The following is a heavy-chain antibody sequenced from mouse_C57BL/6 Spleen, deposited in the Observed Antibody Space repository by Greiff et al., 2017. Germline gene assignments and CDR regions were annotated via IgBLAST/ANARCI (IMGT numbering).Heavy chain of an antibody. V-gene: IGHV1-20*01. D-gene: IGHD2-4*01. CDR3: ARGVYDYDGWFAY. CDR2: INPYNGAT. CDR1: GYSFTGYF. J-gene: IGHJ3*01. Sequence: EVQLQQSGPELVKPGDSVKISCKASGYSFTGYFMNWVMQSHGKSLEWIGRINPYNGATFSNQKVKGKATLTVDKSSSTAHMELRSLTSEDSAVYYCARGVYDYDGWFAYWGQGTLVTVSA.